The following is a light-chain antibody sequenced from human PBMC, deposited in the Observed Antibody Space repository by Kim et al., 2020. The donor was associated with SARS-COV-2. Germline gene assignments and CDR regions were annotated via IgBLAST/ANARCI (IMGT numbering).Light chain of an antibody. Sequence: GQRVTISCSGASSNIGSNYVYWYHQLPGTAPQLLISRTDQRPSGVPDRFSGSKSGTSASLAISGLRSEDEADYYCAAWDDTLSGVVFGGGTQLTVL. CDR2: RTD. CDR1: SSNIGSNY. CDR3: AAWDDTLSGVV. J-gene: IGLJ2*01. V-gene: IGLV1-47*01.